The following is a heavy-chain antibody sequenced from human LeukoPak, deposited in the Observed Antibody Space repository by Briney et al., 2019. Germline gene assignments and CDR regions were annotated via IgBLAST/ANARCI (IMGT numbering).Heavy chain of an antibody. CDR2: ISYDGSNK. CDR1: GFTFSRYG. V-gene: IGHV3-30*04. J-gene: IGHJ4*02. D-gene: IGHD3-22*01. Sequence: GRSLRLSCAASGFTFSRYGMHWVRQAPGKGLEWVTAISYDGSNKYYADSVKGRFTISRDNAKNSLYLQMNSLRAEDTAVYYCARGRLLLDYWGQGTLVTVSS. CDR3: ARGRLLLDY.